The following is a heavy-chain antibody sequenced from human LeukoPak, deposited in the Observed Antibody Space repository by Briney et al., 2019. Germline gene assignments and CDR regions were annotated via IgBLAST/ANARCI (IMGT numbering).Heavy chain of an antibody. V-gene: IGHV4-59*12. D-gene: IGHD4-23*01. CDR1: GGSISSYY. Sequence: SETLSLTCTVSGGSISSYYWSWIRQPPGKGLEWIGYIYHSGRTYYNPSLKSRVTISLDRSKNQFSLQLSSVTAADTAVYFCARGYGDNSGAFDIWGQGSLVTVFS. CDR2: IYHSGRT. CDR3: ARGYGDNSGAFDI. J-gene: IGHJ3*02.